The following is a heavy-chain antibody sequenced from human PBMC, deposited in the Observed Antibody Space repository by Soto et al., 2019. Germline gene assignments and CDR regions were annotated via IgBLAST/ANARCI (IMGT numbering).Heavy chain of an antibody. CDR3: ARTGDIVVVGAFYYGMDV. V-gene: IGHV1-69*01. D-gene: IGHD2-2*01. CDR2: IIPIFTKP. J-gene: IGHJ6*04. CDR1: GGTFDTYA. Sequence: QVQLVQSGAEVKMPGSSVKVSCTASGGTFDTYALSWVRQAPGQGLEWLGGIIPIFTKPTYARKFQGRITITADESTTTVYLDLSSLTSGDTAVYFCARTGDIVVVGAFYYGMDVWGKGTTVIVSS.